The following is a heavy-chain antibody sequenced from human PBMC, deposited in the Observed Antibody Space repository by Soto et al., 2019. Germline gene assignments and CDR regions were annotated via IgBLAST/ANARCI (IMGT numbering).Heavy chain of an antibody. J-gene: IGHJ5*02. Sequence: GASVKVSCKASGGTFSSYAISWVRQAPGQGLDWMGGIIPIFGTANYAQKFQGRVTITADESTSTAYMELSNLRSEDTAVYYCARGIVVVPAAIGFWFDPWGQGTLVTVSS. CDR2: IIPIFGTA. V-gene: IGHV1-69*13. CDR3: ARGIVVVPAAIGFWFDP. D-gene: IGHD2-2*01. CDR1: GGTFSSYA.